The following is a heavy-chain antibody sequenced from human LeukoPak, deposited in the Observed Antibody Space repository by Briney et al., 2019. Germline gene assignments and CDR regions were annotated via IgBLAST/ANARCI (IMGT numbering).Heavy chain of an antibody. CDR1: GFTFDDYA. CDR3: ARDYTIFGVPQGWFDP. Sequence: GGSLRLSCAASGFTFDDYAMHWVRQTPGKGLEWVSGISWNSNNIGYADSVKGRFTISRDNAKNSLYLQMNSLRDEDTALYYCARDYTIFGVPQGWFDPWGQGTLVTVSS. J-gene: IGHJ5*02. D-gene: IGHD3-3*01. CDR2: ISWNSNNI. V-gene: IGHV3-9*01.